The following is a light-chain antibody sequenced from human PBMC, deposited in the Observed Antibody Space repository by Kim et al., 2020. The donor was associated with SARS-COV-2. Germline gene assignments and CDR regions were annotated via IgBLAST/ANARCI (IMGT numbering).Light chain of an antibody. CDR3: QNYKSVPLT. Sequence: ASVGDSVTITCRASQGISYYLAWYQQKPGKVPKLLIYAASALQPGVPSRFSGSGSGTDFTLTISGLQPEDVATYYCQNYKSVPLTFGPGTKVDIK. CDR2: AAS. V-gene: IGKV1-27*01. J-gene: IGKJ3*01. CDR1: QGISYY.